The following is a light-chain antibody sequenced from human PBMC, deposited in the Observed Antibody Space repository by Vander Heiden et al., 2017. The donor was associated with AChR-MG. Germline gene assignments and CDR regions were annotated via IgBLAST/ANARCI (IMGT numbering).Light chain of an antibody. CDR1: QSVSSN. J-gene: IGKJ2*01. V-gene: IGKV3-15*01. CDR2: GAS. CDR3: QQYNNWPPYT. Sequence: EIVMTQSPATLSVSPGERATLSCRASQSVSSNLAWYQQRPGQAPRLIIYGASTRATGFPARFSGSGSGTEFTLTISSLQSEDFAVYYCQQYNNWPPYTFGQGTKLEFK.